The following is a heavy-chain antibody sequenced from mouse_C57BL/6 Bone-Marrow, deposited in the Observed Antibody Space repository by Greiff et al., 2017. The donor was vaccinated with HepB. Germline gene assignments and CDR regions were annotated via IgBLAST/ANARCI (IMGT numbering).Heavy chain of an antibody. CDR2: ISSGGSYT. CDR3: ARRERMDY. J-gene: IGHJ4*01. CDR1: GFTFSSYG. Sequence: DVMLVESGGDLVKPGGSLKLSCAASGFTFSSYGMSWVRQTPDKRLEWVATISSGGSYTYYPDSVKGRFTISRDNAKNTLYLQMSSLKSEDTAMYYCARRERMDYWGQGTSVTVSS. V-gene: IGHV5-6*02.